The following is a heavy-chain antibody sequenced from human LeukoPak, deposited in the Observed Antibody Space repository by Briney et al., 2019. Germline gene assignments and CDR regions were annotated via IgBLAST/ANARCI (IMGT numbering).Heavy chain of an antibody. D-gene: IGHD6-13*01. V-gene: IGHV1-2*02. J-gene: IGHJ4*02. CDR2: INPNSGGT. CDR3: ARDSSSSWPDY. Sequence: ASVKVSCKASGYTFTGYYLHWVRQAPGQGLEWMGWINPNSGGTNYAQNFQGRVTMTGDTSISTAYMELSRLRPDDTAVYYCARDSSSSWPDYWGQGTLVTVSS. CDR1: GYTFTGYY.